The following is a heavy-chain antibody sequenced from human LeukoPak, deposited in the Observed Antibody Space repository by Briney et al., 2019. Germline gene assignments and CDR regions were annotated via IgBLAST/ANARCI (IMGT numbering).Heavy chain of an antibody. Sequence: SETLSLTCGVYGGSFSVYYWSWIRQPPGKGLEWIGEINHSGSTNYNPSLKSRVTISVDTSKNQFSLKLSSVTAADTAVYYCAREYPKGGSYRFDPWGQGTLVTVSS. CDR1: GGSFSVYY. CDR3: AREYPKGGSYRFDP. D-gene: IGHD1-26*01. V-gene: IGHV4-34*01. J-gene: IGHJ5*02. CDR2: INHSGST.